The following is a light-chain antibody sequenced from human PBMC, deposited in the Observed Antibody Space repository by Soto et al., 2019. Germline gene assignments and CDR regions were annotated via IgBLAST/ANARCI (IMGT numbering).Light chain of an antibody. V-gene: IGLV3-21*02. CDR2: DDN. CDR3: QVWDSSSDHVV. Sequence: SYELTQPPSVSVAPGQTARITCGGNNIVGKSVHWYHQKPGQAPVLVVHDDNDRPSGIPERFSGSNSGNTATLTISRVEAGDEADYYCQVWDSSSDHVVFGGGTQLTVL. CDR1: NIVGKS. J-gene: IGLJ2*01.